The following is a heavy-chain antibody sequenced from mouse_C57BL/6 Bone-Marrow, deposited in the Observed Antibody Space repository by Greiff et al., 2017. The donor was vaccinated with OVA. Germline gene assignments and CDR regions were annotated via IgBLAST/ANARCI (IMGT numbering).Heavy chain of an antibody. V-gene: IGHV1-19*01. CDR2: INPYNGGT. Sequence: EVQLQQSGPVLVKPGASVKMSCKASGYTFTDYYMNWVKQSHGKSLEWIGVINPYNGGTSYNQKFKGKATLTVDKSSSTAYMELNSLTSEDSAVYYCVQEELLDSSGLDWFAYWGQGALVTVSA. CDR3: VQEELLDSSGLDWFAY. J-gene: IGHJ3*01. CDR1: GYTFTDYY. D-gene: IGHD3-2*02.